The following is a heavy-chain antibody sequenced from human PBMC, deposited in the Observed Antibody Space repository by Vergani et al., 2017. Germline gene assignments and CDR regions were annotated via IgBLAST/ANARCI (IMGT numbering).Heavy chain of an antibody. CDR2: IYYCGST. CDR3: ARGLADDLGYYDGMDV. D-gene: IGHD2-21*01. CDR1: GGSISSYY. V-gene: IGHV4-59*01. J-gene: IGHJ6*02. Sequence: QVQLQESGPGLVKPSETLSLTCTVSGGSISSYYWSWIRQPPGKGLEWIGYIYYCGSTNYNPSLKSRVTISVDTSKNQFSLKLSAVTAADTAVYYCARGLADDLGYYDGMDVWGQGTTVTVSS.